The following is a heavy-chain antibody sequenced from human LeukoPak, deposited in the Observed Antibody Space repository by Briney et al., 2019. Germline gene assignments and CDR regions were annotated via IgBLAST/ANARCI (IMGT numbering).Heavy chain of an antibody. CDR3: ARVQGSGSYYYFDY. CDR1: GYTFTGYY. V-gene: IGHV1-8*02. Sequence: GASVKVSCKASGYTFTGYYMHWVRQAPGQGLEWMGWMNPNSGNTGYAQKFQGRVTMTRNTSISTACMELSSLRAEDTAVYYCARVQGSGSYYYFDYWGQGTLVTVSS. D-gene: IGHD3-10*01. J-gene: IGHJ4*02. CDR2: MNPNSGNT.